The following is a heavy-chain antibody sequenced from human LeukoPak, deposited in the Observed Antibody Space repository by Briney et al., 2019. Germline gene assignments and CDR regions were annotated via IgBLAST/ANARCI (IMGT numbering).Heavy chain of an antibody. Sequence: GGSLRLSCAASGFTFSSYDMSWVRQAPGKGLEWVSTISRNNYYIFYADSLKGRFTISRDNAKNSLYLQVNSLTAEDTAVYYCARVTNYWHSLIEYWGQGTLVTVSS. CDR1: GFTFSSYD. J-gene: IGHJ4*02. D-gene: IGHD5-24*01. CDR2: ISRNNYYI. V-gene: IGHV3-21*01. CDR3: ARVTNYWHSLIEY.